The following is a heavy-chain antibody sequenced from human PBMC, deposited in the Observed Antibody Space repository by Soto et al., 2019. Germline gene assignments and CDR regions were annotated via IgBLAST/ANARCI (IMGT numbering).Heavy chain of an antibody. CDR2: INGDGSST. CDR1: GFTFSSYW. D-gene: IGHD3-22*01. CDR3: ARPRYDGRGTPFDY. J-gene: IGHJ4*02. V-gene: IGHV3-74*01. Sequence: EVQLVESGGGIVQPGGSLRLSCAASGFTFSSYWMHWVRQVPGKGLVWVSRINGDGSSTTYADSVKGRFTISRDNAKNTLYLQMNSLTADDTAVYYCARPRYDGRGTPFDYWGQGTLVTVSS.